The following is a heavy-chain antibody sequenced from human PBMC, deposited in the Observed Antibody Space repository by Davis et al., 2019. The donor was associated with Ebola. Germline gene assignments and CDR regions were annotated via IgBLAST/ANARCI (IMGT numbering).Heavy chain of an antibody. V-gene: IGHV3-23*01. D-gene: IGHD3-10*01. Sequence: GGSLRLSCAASGFTFSSYAMSWVRQAPGKGLEWVSTITGSADLTHYADSVKGRFTVSRDNPKNTLYLQMYSLRAEDTAVYYCTTSINQDYWGQGTLVTVSS. CDR1: GFTFSSYA. CDR2: ITGSADLT. CDR3: TTSINQDY. J-gene: IGHJ4*02.